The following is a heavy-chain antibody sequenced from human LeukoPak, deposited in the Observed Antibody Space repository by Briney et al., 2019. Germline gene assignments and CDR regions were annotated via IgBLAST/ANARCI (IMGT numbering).Heavy chain of an antibody. CDR1: GFTFSSYS. CDR2: ISSSSSYI. J-gene: IGHJ4*02. D-gene: IGHD3-10*01. V-gene: IGHV3-21*01. Sequence: GGSLRLSCAASGFTFSSYSMNWVRQAPGKGLEWVSSISSSSSYIYYADSVKGQFTISRDNAKNSLYLQMNSLRAEDTAVYYCAREGAYYGSGSPDYWGQGTLVTVSS. CDR3: AREGAYYGSGSPDY.